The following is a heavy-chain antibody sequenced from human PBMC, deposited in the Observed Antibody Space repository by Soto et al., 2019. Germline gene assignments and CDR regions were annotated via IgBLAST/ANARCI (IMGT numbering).Heavy chain of an antibody. CDR3: VRIRRGDGYTFGY. V-gene: IGHV3-74*01. J-gene: IGHJ4*02. D-gene: IGHD5-12*01. Sequence: EVQLVESGGVSVQPGGSLRLSCAASGFSLSNYWMHWVRQAPGKGLVWVSRINIDWSTTTYADSVKGRFTISRDNAKNTLYLQMNSLRDEDTAVYYCVRIRRGDGYTFGYWGQGTLVTVSS. CDR1: GFSLSNYW. CDR2: INIDWSTT.